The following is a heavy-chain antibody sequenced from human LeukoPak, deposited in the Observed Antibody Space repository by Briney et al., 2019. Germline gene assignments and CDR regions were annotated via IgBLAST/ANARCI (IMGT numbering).Heavy chain of an antibody. CDR3: ARGSMSRYYYYMDV. D-gene: IGHD3-9*01. V-gene: IGHV4-4*09. CDR1: GASISSYY. CDR2: IYTSETT. J-gene: IGHJ6*03. Sequence: SETLSLTCTVSGASISSYYWSWIRQPPGKGLEWIGYIYTSETTNYNPSLRSRVTISLDTSKNQFSLRLSSVTAADTAVYYCARGSMSRYYYYMDVWGKGTTVTVSS.